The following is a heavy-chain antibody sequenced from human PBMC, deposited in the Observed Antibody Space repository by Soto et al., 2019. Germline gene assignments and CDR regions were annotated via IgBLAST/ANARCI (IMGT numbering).Heavy chain of an antibody. V-gene: IGHV3-23*01. CDR1: GFTFSSYA. J-gene: IGHJ4*02. Sequence: EVQLLESGGGLVQPGGSLRLSCAASGFTFSSYAMSWVRQAPGKGLEWVSAISGSGGSTYYADSVKGRFTISRDNSKKTLYLQMNSLRAEDTAVYYCAKDLGAGVRVYDYGDYFDYWGQGTLVTVSS. CDR3: AKDLGAGVRVYDYGDYFDY. CDR2: ISGSGGST. D-gene: IGHD4-17*01.